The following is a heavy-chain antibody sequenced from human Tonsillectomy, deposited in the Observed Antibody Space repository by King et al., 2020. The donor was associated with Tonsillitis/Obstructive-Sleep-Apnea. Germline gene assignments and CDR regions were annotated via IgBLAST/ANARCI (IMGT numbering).Heavy chain of an antibody. J-gene: IGHJ5*02. CDR2: IYYSGST. V-gene: IGHV4-61*01. CDR1: GGSVSSGSYY. CDR3: ARTERYSNYVIGWFDP. D-gene: IGHD4-11*01. Sequence: VQLQESGPGLVKPSETLSLTCTVSGGSVSSGSYYWSWIRQPPGKGLEWIGYIYYSGSTNYNPSLKSRVTISVDTSKNQFSLKLSSVTAAETAVYYCARTERYSNYVIGWFDPWGQGTLVTVSS.